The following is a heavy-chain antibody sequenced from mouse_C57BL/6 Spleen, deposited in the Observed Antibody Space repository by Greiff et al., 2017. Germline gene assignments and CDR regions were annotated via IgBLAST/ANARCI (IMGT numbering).Heavy chain of an antibody. CDR1: GYTFTDYT. D-gene: IGHD2-4*01. CDR2: INPNNGGT. J-gene: IGHJ4*01. Sequence: EVQLQQSGPELVKPGASVKMSCKASGYTFTDYTMHWVQQSPGPSLEWIGYINPNNGGTSYNEKFKGKATLTAYKSSSTAYMELRSLTSAASAVYYCARCRHNNDCDLYAMDYWGQGTSVTVSA. CDR3: ARCRHNNDCDLYAMDY. V-gene: IGHV1-22*01.